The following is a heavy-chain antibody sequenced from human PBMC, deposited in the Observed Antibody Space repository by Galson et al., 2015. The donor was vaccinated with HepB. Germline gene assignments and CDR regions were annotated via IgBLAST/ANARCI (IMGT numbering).Heavy chain of an antibody. CDR3: ASQSPVGATLDY. J-gene: IGHJ4*02. V-gene: IGHV3-33*01. CDR2: IWYDGSNK. CDR1: GFTFSSYG. D-gene: IGHD1-26*01. Sequence: SLRLSCAASGFTFSSYGMHWVRQAPGKGLEWVAVIWYDGSNKYYADSVKGRFTISRDNSKNTLYLQMNSLRAEDTAVYYYASQSPVGATLDYWGQGTLVTVSS.